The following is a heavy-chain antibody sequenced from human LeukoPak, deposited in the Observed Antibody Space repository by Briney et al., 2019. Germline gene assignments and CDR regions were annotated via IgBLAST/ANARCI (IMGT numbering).Heavy chain of an antibody. CDR1: GFTFSSYA. CDR2: ISGSGGST. CDR3: AKDRRAVAGTVLDAFDM. Sequence: GGSLRLSCAASGFTFSSYAMSWVRQAPGKGLEWVSAISGSGGSTYYADSVKGRFTISRDNSKNTLYLQMNSLRAEDTAVYYCAKDRRAVAGTVLDAFDMWGQGTMVTVSS. J-gene: IGHJ3*02. V-gene: IGHV3-23*01. D-gene: IGHD6-13*01.